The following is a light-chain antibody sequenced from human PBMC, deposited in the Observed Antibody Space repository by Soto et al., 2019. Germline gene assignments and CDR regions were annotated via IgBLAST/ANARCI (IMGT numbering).Light chain of an antibody. V-gene: IGLV1-44*01. Sequence: QSGLTHPAATSVSPGQRGTISYSGTRSNIGGHAVNWYQQLPGTAPKRLIFSSDQRPAGVPDRFSGSKSGTSASLAIRGLPSEDEADDLCVAFDDSVNAGVFGGG. CDR3: VAFDDSVNAGV. CDR1: RSNIGGHA. CDR2: SSD. J-gene: IGLJ7*01.